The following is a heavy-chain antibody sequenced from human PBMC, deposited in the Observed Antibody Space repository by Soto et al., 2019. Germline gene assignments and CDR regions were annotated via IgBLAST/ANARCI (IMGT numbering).Heavy chain of an antibody. Sequence: VGSLRLSCAASGFTVTTNYISWVRQAPGKGLEWVALMYSGGTTYYADSVKDRFTISRDNSKNTVSLQLTSLRAEDTAVYYCASSQCSGGTCYSMTLADCGQGTVVTVAS. CDR1: GFTVTTNY. V-gene: IGHV3-66*01. CDR2: MYSGGTT. CDR3: ASSQCSGGTCYSMTLAD. J-gene: IGHJ6*01. D-gene: IGHD2-15*01.